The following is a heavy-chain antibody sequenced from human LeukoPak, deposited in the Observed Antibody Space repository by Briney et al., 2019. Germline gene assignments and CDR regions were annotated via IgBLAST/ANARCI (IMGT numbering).Heavy chain of an antibody. CDR3: AIWFGELGDDAFDI. Sequence: GGSLRLSCAASGLTVSSNYMSWVRQAPGKGLEWVSVIYSGGSTYYADSVKGRFTISRDNSKNTLYLQMNSLRAEDTAVYYCAIWFGELGDDAFDIWGQGTMVTVSS. D-gene: IGHD3-10*01. CDR1: GLTVSSNY. V-gene: IGHV3-66*01. CDR2: IYSGGST. J-gene: IGHJ3*02.